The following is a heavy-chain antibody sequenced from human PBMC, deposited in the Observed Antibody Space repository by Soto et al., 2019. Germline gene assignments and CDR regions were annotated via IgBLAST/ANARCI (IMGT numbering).Heavy chain of an antibody. CDR2: IYYSGST. J-gene: IGHJ4*02. D-gene: IGHD5-12*01. CDR3: AGWRGRGYSGYDPLVNY. CDR1: GGSISSSSYY. Sequence: QLQLQESGPGLVKPSETLSLTCTVSGGSISSSSYYWGWIRQPPGKGLEWIGSIYYSGSTYYNPSLKSRVTISVDTSKNQFSLKLSSVTAADTAVYYCAGWRGRGYSGYDPLVNYWGQGTLVTVSS. V-gene: IGHV4-39*01.